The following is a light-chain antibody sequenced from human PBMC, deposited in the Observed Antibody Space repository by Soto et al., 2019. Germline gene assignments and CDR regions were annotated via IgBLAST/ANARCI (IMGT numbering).Light chain of an antibody. CDR3: QAYDSSLSGSYV. V-gene: IGLV1-40*01. Sequence: QSVLTQPPSVSGAPGQRVTISCTGSRSNIGAGYDVHWYQQLPGRAPKLLIYANTNRPSGVPDRFSGSKSGTSASLAITGLHAEDEADYYCQAYDSSLSGSYVFGSGTKLTVL. J-gene: IGLJ1*01. CDR1: RSNIGAGYD. CDR2: ANT.